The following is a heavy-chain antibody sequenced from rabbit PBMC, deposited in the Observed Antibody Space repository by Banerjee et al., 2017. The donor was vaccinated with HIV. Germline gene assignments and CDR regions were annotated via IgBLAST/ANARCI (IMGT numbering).Heavy chain of an antibody. Sequence: QEQLEESGGGLVQPEGSLTLTCTASGFSFSNKYVMCWVRQAPGKGLEWIACINTISGDTVYATWAKGRFTISKTSSTTVTLQMTSLTAADTATYFCARDRAGDAGYGSLALWGQGTLVTVS. CDR2: INTISGDT. CDR1: GFSFSNKYV. J-gene: IGHJ6*01. CDR3: ARDRAGDAGYGSLAL. D-gene: IGHD4-2*01. V-gene: IGHV1S45*01.